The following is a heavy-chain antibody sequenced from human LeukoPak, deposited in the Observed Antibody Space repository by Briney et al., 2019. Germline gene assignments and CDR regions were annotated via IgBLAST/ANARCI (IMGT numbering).Heavy chain of an antibody. J-gene: IGHJ4*02. Sequence: ASVNVSFKASGYTFTVYHMHWVRQAPGQGLEWMGRINPNSGDTNSAQKFHGRVAMTRDTSISTAFMELTRLGSDDTAVYCCARDYCSSTSCLFDYWGQGTLVTVSS. CDR3: ARDYCSSTSCLFDY. V-gene: IGHV1-2*06. CDR2: INPNSGDT. CDR1: GYTFTVYH. D-gene: IGHD2-2*01.